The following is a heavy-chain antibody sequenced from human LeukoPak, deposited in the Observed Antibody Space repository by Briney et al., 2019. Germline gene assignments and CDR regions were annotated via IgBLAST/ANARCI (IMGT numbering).Heavy chain of an antibody. J-gene: IGHJ3*01. CDR2: ISDGGGT. D-gene: IGHD6-13*01. V-gene: IGHV3-23*01. CDR3: AREVGGSRAFDV. Sequence: GGSLRLSCAASGFTFSKYDMSWVRQAPGKGLEWVSAISDGGGTYYADSVKGRFTISRDNDKNSLYLQMNSLTAEDTAIYYCAREVGGSRAFDVWGQGTMVTVSS. CDR1: GFTFSKYD.